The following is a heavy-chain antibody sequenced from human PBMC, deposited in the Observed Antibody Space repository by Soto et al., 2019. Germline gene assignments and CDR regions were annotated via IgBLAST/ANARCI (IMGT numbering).Heavy chain of an antibody. CDR1: GGSVSSGSYY. CDR2: IYYSGST. Sequence: SDTLSLTCTVSGGSVSSGSYYWSWIRQPPGKGLEWIGYIYYSGSTNYNPSLKSRVTISVDTSKNQFSLKLSSVTAADTAVYYCARISGYSYGLPPYFDYWGQGTLVTVSS. CDR3: ARISGYSYGLPPYFDY. D-gene: IGHD5-18*01. J-gene: IGHJ4*02. V-gene: IGHV4-61*01.